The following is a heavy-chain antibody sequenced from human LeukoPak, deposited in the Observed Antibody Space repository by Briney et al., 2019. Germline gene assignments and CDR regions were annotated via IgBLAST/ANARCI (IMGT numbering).Heavy chain of an antibody. V-gene: IGHV4-4*07. CDR1: GGSISSYY. J-gene: IGHJ4*02. CDR3: ARDGYYDSSGYYYSDY. CDR2: IYTSGST. Sequence: SETLSLTCTVSGGSISSYYWSWIRQPAGKGLEWIGRIYTSGSTNYNPSLKSRVTMSVDTSKNQFSLKLSSVTAADTAVYYCARDGYYDSSGYYYSDYWGQGTLVTVSS. D-gene: IGHD3-22*01.